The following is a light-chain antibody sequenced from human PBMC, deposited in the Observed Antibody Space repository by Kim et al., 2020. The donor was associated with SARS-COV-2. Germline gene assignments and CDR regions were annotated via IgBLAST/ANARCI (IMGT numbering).Light chain of an antibody. CDR2: EVS. V-gene: IGLV2-23*02. CDR3: CSYAGSSRV. CDR1: SSGVGSYNL. Sequence: QSALTQPASVSGSPGQSITISCTGTSSGVGSYNLVSWYQQHPGKAPKLMIYEVSKRPSGVSNRFSGSKSGNTASLTISGLQAEDEADYYCCSYAGSSRVFGGGTQLTVL. J-gene: IGLJ2*01.